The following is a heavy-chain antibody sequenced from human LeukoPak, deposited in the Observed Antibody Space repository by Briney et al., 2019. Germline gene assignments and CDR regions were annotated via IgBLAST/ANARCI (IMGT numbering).Heavy chain of an antibody. CDR3: ATDSGTYFLF. CDR2: FDPEDGET. V-gene: IGHV1-24*01. J-gene: IGHJ4*02. Sequence: ASVRVSCKVSGYTLTQLSMHWVQQAPGKGLEWMGGFDPEDGETIYAQKFQGRVTMTEDTSTDTAYMELSSLRSDDTAVYYCATDSGTYFLFRGQGTLVTVSS. D-gene: IGHD1-26*01. CDR1: GYTLTQLS.